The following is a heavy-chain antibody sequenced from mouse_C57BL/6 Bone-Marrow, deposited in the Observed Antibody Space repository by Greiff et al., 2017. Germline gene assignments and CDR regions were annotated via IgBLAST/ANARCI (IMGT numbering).Heavy chain of an antibody. CDR1: GFTFTDYY. CDR2: IRNKANGYTT. V-gene: IGHV7-3*01. J-gene: IGHJ3*01. D-gene: IGHD2-4*01. Sequence: EVHLVESGGGLVQPGGSLSLSCAASGFTFTDYYMSWVRQPPGKALEWLGFIRNKANGYTTEYSASVKGRFTISRDNSQSILYLQMNALRAEDSATYYCARSNYDLAWFAYWGQGTLVTVSA. CDR3: ARSNYDLAWFAY.